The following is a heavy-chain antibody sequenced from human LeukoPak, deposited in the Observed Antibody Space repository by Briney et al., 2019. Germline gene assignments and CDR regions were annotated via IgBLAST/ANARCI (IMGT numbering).Heavy chain of an antibody. D-gene: IGHD3-22*01. J-gene: IGHJ3*02. Sequence: SETLSLTCTVSGGSISSSSYYWGWIRQPPGKGLEWIGSIYYSGSTYYNPSLKSRVTISVDTSKNQFSLKLSSVTAADTAVYYCARLSNYYDSSGYPRGAFDIWGQGTMVTVSS. V-gene: IGHV4-39*01. CDR3: ARLSNYYDSSGYPRGAFDI. CDR1: GGSISSSSYY. CDR2: IYYSGST.